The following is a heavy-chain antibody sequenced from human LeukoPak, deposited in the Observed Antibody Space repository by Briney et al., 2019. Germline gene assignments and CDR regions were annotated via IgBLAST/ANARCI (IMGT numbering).Heavy chain of an antibody. CDR1: GFTFSDYY. V-gene: IGHV3-11*04. D-gene: IGHD3-3*01. Sequence: GGSLRLSCAASGFTFSDYYMSWIRQAPGKGLEWVSYISSSGSTIYYADSVKGRFTISRDNAKNSLYLQMNSLRAEDTAVYYCARDKTAIRKYYDFWSGYPELDYWGQGTLVTVSS. CDR3: ARDKTAIRKYYDFWSGYPELDY. CDR2: ISSSGSTI. J-gene: IGHJ4*02.